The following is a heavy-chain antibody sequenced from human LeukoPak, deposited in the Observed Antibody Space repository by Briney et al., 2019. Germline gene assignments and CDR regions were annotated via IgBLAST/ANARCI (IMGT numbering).Heavy chain of an antibody. V-gene: IGHV1-3*01. Sequence: ASVKVSCKASGYTFTSYYMHWVRQAPGQSLEWVGWISRGNDDTKYSQKFQGRVTITKDTSANTVYMELSSLRSEDTAVYYCARDWAPGSSPLDPWGQGTLVTVSS. D-gene: IGHD3-10*01. CDR1: GYTFTSYY. CDR3: ARDWAPGSSPLDP. CDR2: ISRGNDDT. J-gene: IGHJ5*01.